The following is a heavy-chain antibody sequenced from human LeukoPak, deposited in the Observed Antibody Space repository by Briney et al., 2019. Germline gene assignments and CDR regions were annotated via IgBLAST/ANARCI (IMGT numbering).Heavy chain of an antibody. Sequence: SETLSLTCTVSGGSISSYYWSWIRQPPGKGLEWIGEINHSGSTNYNPSLKSRVTISVDTSKNQFSLKLSSVTTADTAVYYCARAGGVKTAALDLDYWGQGTLVTVSS. CDR2: INHSGST. CDR1: GGSISSYY. V-gene: IGHV4-34*01. CDR3: ARAGGVKTAALDLDY. D-gene: IGHD6-25*01. J-gene: IGHJ4*02.